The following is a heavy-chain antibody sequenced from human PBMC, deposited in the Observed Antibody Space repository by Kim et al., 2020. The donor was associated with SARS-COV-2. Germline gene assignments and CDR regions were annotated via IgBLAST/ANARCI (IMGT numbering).Heavy chain of an antibody. J-gene: IGHJ4*02. V-gene: IGHV4-30-2*04. CDR3: ARSVGATKGRYYFDY. Sequence: PSLKSQVTITVDTCKNQFSLKLSSVTAADTAVYYCARSVGATKGRYYFDYWGQGTLVTVSS. D-gene: IGHD1-26*01.